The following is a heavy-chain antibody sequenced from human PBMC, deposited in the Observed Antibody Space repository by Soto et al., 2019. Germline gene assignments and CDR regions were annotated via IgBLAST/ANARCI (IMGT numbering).Heavy chain of an antibody. D-gene: IGHD3-22*01. V-gene: IGHV3-7*04. J-gene: IGHJ4*02. CDR3: ARGSGLGY. Sequence: EVQVVESGGGLVQPGGSLRLSCAASGFTFSSYWMSWVRQAPGKGLEWVANIKQDGSERNYVDSVKGRYTISRDNAKNSLYLQMNSLRDEDTAVYYCARGSGLGYWGQGTLVTVSS. CDR2: IKQDGSER. CDR1: GFTFSSYW.